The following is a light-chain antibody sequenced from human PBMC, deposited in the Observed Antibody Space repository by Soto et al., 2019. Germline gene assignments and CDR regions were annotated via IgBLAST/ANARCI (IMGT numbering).Light chain of an antibody. CDR1: SSNIGPTYD. V-gene: IGLV1-44*01. CDR2: SKN. CDR3: AAWDDSLNVFV. Sequence: QSVLTQPPSVSGAPGQRVTISCTGSSSNIGPTYDVHWYQQLPGTAPKLLIYSKNQRPSGVPDRFSGSKSGTSASLAISGLQSEDEAEYYCAAWDDSLNVFVFGTGTKVTVL. J-gene: IGLJ1*01.